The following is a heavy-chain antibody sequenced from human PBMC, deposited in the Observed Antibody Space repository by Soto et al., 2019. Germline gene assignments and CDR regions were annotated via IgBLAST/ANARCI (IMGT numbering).Heavy chain of an antibody. J-gene: IGHJ4*02. CDR1: GFTFSSYG. CDR2: SSSTGAGT. V-gene: IGHV3-23*01. Sequence: GGSLRLSCAASGFTFSSYGMTWVRQAPGKGLEWVSFSSSTGAGTYYADSVKGRFTISRDNSKNTLYLQMTSLRADDTAVYYCAKDRRAGGNYGFYSDFWGQGALVTVSS. CDR3: AKDRRAGGNYGFYSDF. D-gene: IGHD1-7*01.